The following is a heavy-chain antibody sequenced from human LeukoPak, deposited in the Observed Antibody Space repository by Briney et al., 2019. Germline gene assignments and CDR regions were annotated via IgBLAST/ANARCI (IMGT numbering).Heavy chain of an antibody. Sequence: SETLSLTCTVSGGSISSYYWSWIRQPPGKGLEWIGSIYYSGSTYYNPSLKSRVTISVDTSKNQFSLKLSSVTAADTAVYYCARHNYGDYVYYYYMDVWGKGTTVTVSS. CDR3: ARHNYGDYVYYYYMDV. CDR1: GGSISSYY. J-gene: IGHJ6*03. D-gene: IGHD4-17*01. CDR2: IYYSGST. V-gene: IGHV4-39*07.